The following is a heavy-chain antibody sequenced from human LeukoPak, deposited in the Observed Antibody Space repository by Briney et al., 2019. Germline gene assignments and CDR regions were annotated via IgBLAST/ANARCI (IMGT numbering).Heavy chain of an antibody. J-gene: IGHJ4*02. Sequence: GGSLRLSCAASGFTFSGHWMSWVRQAPGKGLGWVANINQGGSDKYYVDSVTGRFTISRDNANNLLYLQMNSLRGEDTAVYYCTRDRSRAEDDWGQGTLVTVSS. CDR2: INQGGSDK. D-gene: IGHD1-14*01. CDR3: TRDRSRAEDD. CDR1: GFTFSGHW. V-gene: IGHV3-7*01.